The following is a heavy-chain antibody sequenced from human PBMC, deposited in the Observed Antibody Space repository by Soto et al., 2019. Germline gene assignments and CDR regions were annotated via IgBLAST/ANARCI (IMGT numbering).Heavy chain of an antibody. CDR1: GFTFSSYG. Sequence: GGSLRLSCAASGFTFSSYGMHWVRQAPGKGLEWVAVISYDGSNKYYADSVKGRFTISRDNSKNTLYLQMNSLRAEDTAVYYCAKVGYSYGYGYYYYGMDVWGQGTTVTVSS. CDR3: AKVGYSYGYGYYYYGMDV. J-gene: IGHJ6*02. D-gene: IGHD5-18*01. V-gene: IGHV3-30*18. CDR2: ISYDGSNK.